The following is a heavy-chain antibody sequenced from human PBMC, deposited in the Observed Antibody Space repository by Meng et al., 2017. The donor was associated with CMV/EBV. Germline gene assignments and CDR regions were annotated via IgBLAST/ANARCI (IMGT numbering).Heavy chain of an antibody. CDR3: ARTYDY. J-gene: IGHJ4*02. Sequence: SFRFSCEASVFTFSVPSRYRVRQAPGKGLEWVGRTRNKANSYTTEYAASVKGRFTTSRDDSKNSVYLQMNSLKTEDTAVYYCARTYDYWGQGTLVTVSS. CDR1: VFTFSVPS. CDR2: TRNKANSYTT. V-gene: IGHV3-72*01.